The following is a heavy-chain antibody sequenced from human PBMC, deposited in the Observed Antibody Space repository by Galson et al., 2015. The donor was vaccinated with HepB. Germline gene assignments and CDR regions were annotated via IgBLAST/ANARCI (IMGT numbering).Heavy chain of an antibody. CDR1: GFTFGTYS. CDR3: TRGSGIRGDY. V-gene: IGHV3-48*01. CDR2: ISGSSSII. Sequence: SLRLSCAASGFTFGTYSMNWVRQAPGKGLEWVSHISGSSSIIYYADSVKGRFTISRDNAKNSLYLQMNSLRAEDTAVYYCTRGSGIRGDYWGQGTLVTVSS. J-gene: IGHJ4*02. D-gene: IGHD3-3*01.